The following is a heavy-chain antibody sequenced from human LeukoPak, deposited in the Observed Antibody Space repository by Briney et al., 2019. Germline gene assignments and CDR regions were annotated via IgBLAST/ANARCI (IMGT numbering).Heavy chain of an antibody. CDR1: GGSFSGYY. Sequence: SETLSLTCAVYGGSFSGYYWSWIRQPPGKGLEWIGEINHSGSTNYNPSLKRRVSMSVDTAKNQFSLKLNSVSAADTAVYYCARGGYFDSSGYPNPLDSWGQGTLVTVSS. V-gene: IGHV4-34*01. D-gene: IGHD3-22*01. CDR2: INHSGST. J-gene: IGHJ4*02. CDR3: ARGGYFDSSGYPNPLDS.